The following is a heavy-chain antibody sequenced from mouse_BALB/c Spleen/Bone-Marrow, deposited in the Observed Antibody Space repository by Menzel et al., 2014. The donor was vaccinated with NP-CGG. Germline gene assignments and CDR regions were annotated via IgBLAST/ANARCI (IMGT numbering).Heavy chain of an antibody. CDR1: GYTFTSYY. V-gene: IGHV1S81*02. D-gene: IGHD3-1*01. Sequence: QVQLQQSGAELVKPGASVKLSCKASGYTFTSYYMYWVKQSPGQGLEWIGGINPSNGGTNFNEKFKSKATLTVDKSSSTAYMQLSSLTSEDSAVYYCTRGLRAWFAYWGQGTPVTVSA. CDR3: TRGLRAWFAY. J-gene: IGHJ3*01. CDR2: INPSNGGT.